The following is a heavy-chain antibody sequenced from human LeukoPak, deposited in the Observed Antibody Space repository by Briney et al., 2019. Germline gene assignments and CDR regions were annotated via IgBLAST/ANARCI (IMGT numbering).Heavy chain of an antibody. CDR1: GFTFSSYS. CDR2: ISSSSSYI. Sequence: GGSLRLSCAASGFTFSSYSMNWVRQAPGEGLEWVSSISSSSSYIYYADSVKGRFTISRDNAKNSLYLQMNSLRGEDTAVYYCAREWGIAVIDYWGQGTLVTVSS. J-gene: IGHJ4*02. D-gene: IGHD6-19*01. V-gene: IGHV3-21*01. CDR3: AREWGIAVIDY.